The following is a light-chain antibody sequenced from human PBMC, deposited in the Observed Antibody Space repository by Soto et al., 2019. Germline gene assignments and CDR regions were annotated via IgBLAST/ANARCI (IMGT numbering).Light chain of an antibody. V-gene: IGKV3-15*01. CDR2: RAS. CDR3: QQYVSYSYT. CDR1: QSVSSY. Sequence: EIVSTQSPTTLTLSPRDRANLSCRASQSVSSYLAWYQQKPGQAPRLLIFRASSRATGVPARFSASGSGTEFTLTISALQSEDFATYYCQQYVSYSYTFGQGTRLEIK. J-gene: IGKJ5*01.